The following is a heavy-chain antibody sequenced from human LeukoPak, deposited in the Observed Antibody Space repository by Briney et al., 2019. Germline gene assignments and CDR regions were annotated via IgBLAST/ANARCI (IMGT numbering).Heavy chain of an antibody. D-gene: IGHD1-26*01. V-gene: IGHV3-21*01. CDR3: AREGSSGSYRRYYFDY. Sequence: TGGSLRLSCAASRFTCSTYTMNWVRQAPGKELEWVSSISSTSSYIYYEDSVKGRFTISRDNAKNSLYLQMNSLRAEDTAAYYCAREGSSGSYRRYYFDYWGQGTLVTVSS. CDR1: RFTCSTYT. J-gene: IGHJ4*02. CDR2: ISSTSSYI.